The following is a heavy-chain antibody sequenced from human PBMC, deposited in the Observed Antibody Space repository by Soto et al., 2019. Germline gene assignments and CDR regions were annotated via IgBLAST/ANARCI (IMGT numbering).Heavy chain of an antibody. CDR1: GFTFTNYI. CDR3: ARDLGALDHANSYGVFAY. CDR2: LSSGSRYV. V-gene: IGHV3-21*01. J-gene: IGHJ4*02. Sequence: GGSLRLSCTASGFTFTNYIMTWVRQAPGKGLEWVSSLSSGSRYVYYVDSVKGRFTISRDDAKNSVYLQMNSLRAEDAAVYYCARDLGALDHANSYGVFAYWGQGXPVTVSS. D-gene: IGHD7-27*01.